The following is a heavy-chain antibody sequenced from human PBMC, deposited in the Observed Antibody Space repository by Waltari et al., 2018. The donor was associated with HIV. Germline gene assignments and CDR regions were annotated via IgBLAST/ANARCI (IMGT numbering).Heavy chain of an antibody. V-gene: IGHV1-8*01. D-gene: IGHD3-16*01. Sequence: QVQLVQSGAEVQKPGASVKVSCRTSGYTFTNHDINWVRQAAGQGLEWMGWMNPNSGNTGFAKNFQGRVTMTRNSSISTAYMELRSLKSEDTALYYCARSLTSRPGYGGVMAFWGQGSLVTVSS. J-gene: IGHJ4*02. CDR3: ARSLTSRPGYGGVMAF. CDR1: GYTFTNHD. CDR2: MNPNSGNT.